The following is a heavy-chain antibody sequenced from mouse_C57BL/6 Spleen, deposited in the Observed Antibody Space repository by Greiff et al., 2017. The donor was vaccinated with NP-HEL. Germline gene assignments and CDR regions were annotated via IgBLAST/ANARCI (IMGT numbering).Heavy chain of an antibody. CDR2: IRNKANNHAT. J-gene: IGHJ2*01. Sequence: EVQRVESGGGLVQPGGSMKLSCAASGFTFSDAWMDWVRQSPEKGLEWVAEIRNKANNHATYYAESVKGRFTISRDDSKSSVYLQMNSLRAEDTGIYYCTSTVVATDFDYWGQGTTLTVSS. V-gene: IGHV6-6*01. CDR1: GFTFSDAW. D-gene: IGHD1-1*01. CDR3: TSTVVATDFDY.